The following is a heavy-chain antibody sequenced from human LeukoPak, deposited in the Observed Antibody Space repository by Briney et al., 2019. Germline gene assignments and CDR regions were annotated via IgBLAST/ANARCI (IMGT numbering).Heavy chain of an antibody. CDR1: GYTFTSYA. D-gene: IGHD1-26*01. CDR3: ARYKVEWELPYPDY. J-gene: IGHJ4*02. CDR2: INTNTGNP. Sequence: GASVKVSCKASGYTFTSYAMNWVRQAPGQGLEWMGWINTNTGNPTYAQGFTGRFVFSSDTSVSTAYLQISSLKAEDTAVYYCARYKVEWELPYPDYWGQGTLVTVSS. V-gene: IGHV7-4-1*02.